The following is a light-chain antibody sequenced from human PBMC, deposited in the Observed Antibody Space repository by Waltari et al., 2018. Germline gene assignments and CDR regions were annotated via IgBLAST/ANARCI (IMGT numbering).Light chain of an antibody. CDR1: SSDVWSYNF. CDR2: EAS. Sequence: QSALTQPASVSGSPGQSITISCTGTSSDVWSYNFVTWYQQHPGKAPKLMIYEASKRPSGVSNRFSGSKSGNTASLTISGLQAEDEADYYCCSYTTSDTFVFGGGTKLTVL. V-gene: IGLV2-23*02. CDR3: CSYTTSDTFV. J-gene: IGLJ2*01.